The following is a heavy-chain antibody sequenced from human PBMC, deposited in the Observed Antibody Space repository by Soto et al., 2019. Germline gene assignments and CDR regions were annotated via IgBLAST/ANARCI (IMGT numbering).Heavy chain of an antibody. J-gene: IGHJ6*02. Sequence: PGGSLRLSCAASGFIFSSYRMNWVRQAPGKGLEWVSSISSSSSYIYYADSVKGRFTISRDNAKNSLYLQMNSLRAGDTAVYYCARDRVVAATHYYYGMDVWGQGTTVTVSS. D-gene: IGHD2-15*01. CDR3: ARDRVVAATHYYYGMDV. V-gene: IGHV3-21*01. CDR2: ISSSSSYI. CDR1: GFIFSSYR.